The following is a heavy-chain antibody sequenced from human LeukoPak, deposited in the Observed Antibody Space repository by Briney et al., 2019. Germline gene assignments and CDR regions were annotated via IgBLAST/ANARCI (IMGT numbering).Heavy chain of an antibody. Sequence: KTSETLSLTCTVSGGSISSYYWSWIRQPPGKGLEWIGYIYYTGSTNYNPSLKSRVTISVDTSKNQFSLKLSSVTAADTAVYYCARDSPHYDILTGSYNYYYYYMDVWGTGTTVTVSS. CDR1: GGSISSYY. V-gene: IGHV4-59*01. D-gene: IGHD3-9*01. CDR3: ARDSPHYDILTGSYNYYYYYMDV. CDR2: IYYTGST. J-gene: IGHJ6*03.